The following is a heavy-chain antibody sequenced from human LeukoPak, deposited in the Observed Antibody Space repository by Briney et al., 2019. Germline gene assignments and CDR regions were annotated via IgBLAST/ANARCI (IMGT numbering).Heavy chain of an antibody. Sequence: SETLSLTCTVSGGSISSGSYYWSWIRQPAGKGLEWIGRIYTSGSTNYNPSLKSRVTMSVDTSKNQFSLKLSSVTAADTAVYYCARSGFGQWELYYWGQGTLVTVSS. CDR1: GGSISSGSYY. CDR2: IYTSGST. J-gene: IGHJ4*02. CDR3: ARSGFGQWELYY. D-gene: IGHD1-26*01. V-gene: IGHV4-61*02.